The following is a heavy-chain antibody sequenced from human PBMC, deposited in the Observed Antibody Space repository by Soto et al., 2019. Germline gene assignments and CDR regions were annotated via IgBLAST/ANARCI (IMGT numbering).Heavy chain of an antibody. J-gene: IGHJ4*02. CDR1: GGSISSHY. CDR2: IYYSGST. D-gene: IGHD5-12*01. CDR3: ARLDAYDHYFYY. V-gene: IGHV4-59*08. Sequence: QVQLQGSGPGLVKSSETLSLTCTVSGGSISSHYWSWIRQPPGQGLEWIGYIYYSGSTNYNPSLKSRVTISVDTSKRQFSLRLSSVTAADTAVYFCARLDAYDHYFYYWGQGALVTVSS.